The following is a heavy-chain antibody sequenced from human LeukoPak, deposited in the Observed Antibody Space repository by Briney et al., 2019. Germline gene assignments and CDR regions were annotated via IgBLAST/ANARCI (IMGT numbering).Heavy chain of an antibody. V-gene: IGHV1-69*02. CDR1: GGTFSSYT. CDR3: ARGSLPLQLYYYGMDV. CDR2: IIPILGIA. J-gene: IGHJ6*02. Sequence: PVKVSCKASGGTFSSYTISWVRQAPGQGLEWMGRIIPILGIANYAQKFQGRVTITADKSTSTAYMELSSLRSEDTAVYYCARGSLPLQLYYYGMDVWGQGTTVTVSS. D-gene: IGHD1-1*01.